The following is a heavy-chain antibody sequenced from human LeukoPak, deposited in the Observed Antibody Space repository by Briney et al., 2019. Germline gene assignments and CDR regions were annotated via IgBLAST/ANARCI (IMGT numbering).Heavy chain of an antibody. CDR2: INHSGST. Sequence: PSETLSLTCAVYGGSFSGYYWSWIRQPPGEGLEWIGEINHSGSTNYNPSLKSRVTISVDTSKNQFSLKLSSVTAADTAVYYCASLYYDILTGYRHNWFDPWGQGTLVTVSS. D-gene: IGHD3-9*01. V-gene: IGHV4-34*01. CDR3: ASLYYDILTGYRHNWFDP. J-gene: IGHJ5*02. CDR1: GGSFSGYY.